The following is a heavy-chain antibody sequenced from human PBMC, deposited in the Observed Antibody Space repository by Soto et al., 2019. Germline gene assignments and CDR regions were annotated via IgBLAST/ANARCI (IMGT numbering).Heavy chain of an antibody. V-gene: IGHV3-21*01. CDR3: ARVSYYDSSGYYGEDAFDI. D-gene: IGHD3-22*01. J-gene: IGHJ3*02. CDR1: GFTFSSYS. Sequence: PVGSLRLSCAASGFTFSSYSMNWVRQAPGKGLEWVSSISSSSYIYYADSVKGRFTISRDNAKNSLYLQMNSLRAEDTAVYYCARVSYYDSSGYYGEDAFDIWGQGTMVTVSS. CDR2: ISSSSYI.